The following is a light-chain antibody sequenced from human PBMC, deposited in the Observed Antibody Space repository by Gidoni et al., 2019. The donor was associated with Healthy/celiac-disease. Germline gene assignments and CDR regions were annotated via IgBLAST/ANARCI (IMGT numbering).Light chain of an antibody. CDR1: SLPKQY. CDR3: YSTDSSSNQRV. V-gene: IGLV3-10*01. J-gene: IGLJ3*02. Sequence: SYELTQLPSVSVSPGQTARITCSGDSLPKQYAYWYEQKSGQTPVLVIYEDRKRPSGIPERFSGSSSGTMATLAISGAQVEDEADYYCYSTDSSSNQRVFGGGTKLTVL. CDR2: EDR.